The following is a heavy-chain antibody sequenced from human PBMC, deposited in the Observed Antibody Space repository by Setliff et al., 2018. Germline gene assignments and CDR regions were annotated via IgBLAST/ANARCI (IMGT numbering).Heavy chain of an antibody. CDR1: GASIDNNNYY. J-gene: IGHJ4*02. D-gene: IGHD4-17*01. V-gene: IGHV4-39*07. Sequence: PSETLSLTCSVSGASIDNNNYYWGWIRQPPGKGLEWIGTIYYNGKALYSPSLKSRVIISLDTSKTQFSLSLSSVSAADTAVYFCARVTVITPRVFDLWGQGTRVTVS. CDR3: ARVTVITPRVFDL. CDR2: IYYNGKA.